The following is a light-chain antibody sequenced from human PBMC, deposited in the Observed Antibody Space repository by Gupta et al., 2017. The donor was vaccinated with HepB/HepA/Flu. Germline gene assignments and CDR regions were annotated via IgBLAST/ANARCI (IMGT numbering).Light chain of an antibody. V-gene: IGKV3-15*01. CDR2: GAS. Sequence: EIVMTQSPDTLSVSPGERATLSCRASQSVTVNVAWFQLKPGQAPRLLIQGASTRAIDIPARFSGSVSGTEFTLTISSLQSEDSAVYFCQQYDNWLKTFGQGTKVEVK. CDR1: QSVTVN. J-gene: IGKJ1*01. CDR3: QQYDNWLKT.